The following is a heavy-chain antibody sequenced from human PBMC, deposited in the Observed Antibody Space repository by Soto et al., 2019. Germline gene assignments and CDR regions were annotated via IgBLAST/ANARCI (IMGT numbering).Heavy chain of an antibody. CDR3: ARDENWGRPDY. V-gene: IGHV3-7*04. CDR2: IKQDGSEK. D-gene: IGHD7-27*01. CDR1: GFMFSRYW. Sequence: EVQLVESGGGLVQPGGSLRLSCAASGFMFSRYWMNWVRQAPGKGLEWVANIKQDGSEKYYVDSVKGRFTISRDNAKNSFYLQMNRLRAEDTAVYYCARDENWGRPDYWGQGTLVTVSS. J-gene: IGHJ4*02.